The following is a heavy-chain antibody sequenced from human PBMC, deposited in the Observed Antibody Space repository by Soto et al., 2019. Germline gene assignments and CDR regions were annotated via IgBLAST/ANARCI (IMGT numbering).Heavy chain of an antibody. V-gene: IGHV6-1*01. CDR2: TYYRSKWDN. Sequence: SQTLELTCAIYGDSVYRGSAAWNWIRQSPSRGLEWLGRTYYRSKWDNDYAASVKSRITINPDTSKNQFSLQLNSVIPEDTAVYYCARGIVVAGIGYYYYGMDVWGQGTTVTVSS. D-gene: IGHD6-19*01. CDR1: GDSVYRGSAA. CDR3: ARGIVVAGIGYYYYGMDV. J-gene: IGHJ6*02.